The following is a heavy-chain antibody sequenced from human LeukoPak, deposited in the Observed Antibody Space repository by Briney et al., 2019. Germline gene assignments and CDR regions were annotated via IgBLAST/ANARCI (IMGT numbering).Heavy chain of an antibody. V-gene: IGHV3-30*03. Sequence: GGSLRLSCAASGFTFSRYSMNWVRQAPGKGLEWVAVISYDGSNKYYADSVKGRFTISRDNSKNTLYLQMNSLRAEDTAVYYCARDTHDSSGCFDYWGQGTLVTVSS. CDR2: ISYDGSNK. CDR3: ARDTHDSSGCFDY. J-gene: IGHJ4*02. D-gene: IGHD3-22*01. CDR1: GFTFSRYS.